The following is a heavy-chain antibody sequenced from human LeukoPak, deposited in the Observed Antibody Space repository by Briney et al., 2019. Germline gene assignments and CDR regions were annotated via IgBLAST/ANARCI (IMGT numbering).Heavy chain of an antibody. CDR3: ARGGVGVGAPLDYYYYYYMDV. CDR2: IYYSGST. Sequence: SQTLSLTCAVSGGSISSGGYSWSWIRQPPGKGLEWIGYIYYSGSTYYNPSLKSRVTISVDTSKNQFSLKLSSVTAADTAVYYCARGGVGVGAPLDYYYYYYMDVWGKGTTVTISS. V-gene: IGHV4-30-4*07. CDR1: GGSISSGGYS. J-gene: IGHJ6*03. D-gene: IGHD2-15*01.